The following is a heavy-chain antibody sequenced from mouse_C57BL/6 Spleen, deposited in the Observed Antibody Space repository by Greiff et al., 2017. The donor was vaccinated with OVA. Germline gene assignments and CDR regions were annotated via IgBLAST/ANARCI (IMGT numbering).Heavy chain of an antibody. D-gene: IGHD2-5*01. J-gene: IGHJ4*01. CDR2: IYPSDSET. Sequence: QVQLQQPGAELVRPGSSVKLSCKASGYTFTSYWMDWVKQRPGQGLEWIGNIYPSDSETHYNQKFKDKATLTVDKSSSTAYMQLSSLTSEDSAVYYCARSSNYDYAMDYWGQGTSVTVSS. CDR1: GYTFTSYW. V-gene: IGHV1-61*01. CDR3: ARSSNYDYAMDY.